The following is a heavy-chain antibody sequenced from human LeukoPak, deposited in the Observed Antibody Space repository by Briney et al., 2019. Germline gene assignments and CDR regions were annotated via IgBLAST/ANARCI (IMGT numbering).Heavy chain of an antibody. J-gene: IGHJ3*02. V-gene: IGHV1-46*01. CDR1: GYTLTSYY. CDR3: ARATYYYDSSGYSHLNDAFDI. CDR2: INPSGGST. Sequence: RASVKLSCKASGYTLTSYYMHWVRQAPGQGLEWMGIINPSGGSTSYAQKFQGRVIMTRDTSTSTVYMELSSLRSEDTAVYYCARATYYYDSSGYSHLNDAFDIWGQGTMVTVSS. D-gene: IGHD3-22*01.